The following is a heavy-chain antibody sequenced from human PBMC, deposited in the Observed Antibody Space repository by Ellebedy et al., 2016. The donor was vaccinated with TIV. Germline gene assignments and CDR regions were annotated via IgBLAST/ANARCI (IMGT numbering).Heavy chain of an antibody. J-gene: IGHJ4*02. D-gene: IGHD6-13*01. CDR1: GFTFIRYA. CDR3: AKPRRAAGTESFDY. V-gene: IGHV3-23*01. CDR2: INGNGYST. Sequence: GESLKIPCAVPGFTFIRYAMSWVRQAPGKGLDWVSGINGNGYSTYYADSVKGRFTISRDNSKNTLYLQMNRLRTEDTAVYYRAKPRRAAGTESFDYWGQGTLVTVSS.